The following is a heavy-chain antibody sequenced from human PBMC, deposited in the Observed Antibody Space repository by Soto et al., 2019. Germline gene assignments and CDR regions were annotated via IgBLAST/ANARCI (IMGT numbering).Heavy chain of an antibody. D-gene: IGHD2-2*01. Sequence: SETLSLTCTVSGGSISSYYWSWIRQPPGKGLEWIGYIYYSGSTNYNPSLKSRVTISVDTSKNQFSLKLSSVPAADTAVYYCARVSVFCSSTSSYLRSPSFDYWGQGTLVTVSS. V-gene: IGHV4-59*01. CDR2: IYYSGST. J-gene: IGHJ4*02. CDR1: GGSISSYY. CDR3: ARVSVFCSSTSSYLRSPSFDY.